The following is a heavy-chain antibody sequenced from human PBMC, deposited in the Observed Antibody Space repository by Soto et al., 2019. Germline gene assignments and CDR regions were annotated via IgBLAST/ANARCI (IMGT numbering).Heavy chain of an antibody. J-gene: IGHJ4*02. D-gene: IGHD1-1*01. CDR1: GYTFTSYD. Sequence: GPSLQVSCEASGYTFTSYDMYWVRQATGQGLEWLGWMNPNTGNSGYAQKFQGRVTMTSDTSISTAHMELSSLRSDDTAVYYCARRAETNGWNGFGADKYYFDFWGQGTLVTVSS. CDR3: ARRAETNGWNGFGADKYYFDF. V-gene: IGHV1-8*01. CDR2: MNPNTGNS.